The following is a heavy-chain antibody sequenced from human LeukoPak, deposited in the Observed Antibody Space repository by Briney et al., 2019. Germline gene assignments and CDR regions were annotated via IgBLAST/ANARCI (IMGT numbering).Heavy chain of an antibody. J-gene: IGHJ3*02. CDR1: GYTFTAYY. Sequence: ASVKVSCKPSGYTFTAYYMHWVRQAPGQGLEWMGWINPNSGGTNYAQKFQGRVTMTRDTSISTAYMELSRLRSDDTAVYYCARVCGGDCYDAFDIWGQRTTVTISS. V-gene: IGHV1-2*02. CDR3: ARVCGGDCYDAFDI. D-gene: IGHD2-21*02. CDR2: INPNSGGT.